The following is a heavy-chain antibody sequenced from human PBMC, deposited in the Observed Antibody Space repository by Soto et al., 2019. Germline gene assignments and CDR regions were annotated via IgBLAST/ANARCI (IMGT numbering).Heavy chain of an antibody. CDR3: ATYRYCDNGGCRWGFDI. V-gene: IGHV3-7*01. CDR1: GFSFSYYW. CDR2: IQETGREK. J-gene: IGHJ3*02. Sequence: GGSLRLSCAASGFSFSYYWMYWVRQAPGKGLEWVANIQETGREKSYVDSVRGRFAISRDNARNSLYLEMNSLTADDTAIYYCATYRYCDNGGCRWGFDIWGQGTVVTVSS. D-gene: IGHD2-8*01.